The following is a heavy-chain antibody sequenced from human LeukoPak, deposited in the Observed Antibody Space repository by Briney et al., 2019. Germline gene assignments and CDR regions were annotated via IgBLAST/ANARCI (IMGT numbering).Heavy chain of an antibody. J-gene: IGHJ4*02. D-gene: IGHD3-16*01. Sequence: PGGSLTLSCAAPGLSFSGQWMNWVRQAPGQGLEWVANIKYDGSEEYYADSVKGRFNIYRDNAKNSLSLQMNYVRAGDTAIYYCAYTNHLTYWGQGTLVTVSS. V-gene: IGHV3-7*01. CDR1: GLSFSGQW. CDR3: AYTNHLTY. CDR2: IKYDGSEE.